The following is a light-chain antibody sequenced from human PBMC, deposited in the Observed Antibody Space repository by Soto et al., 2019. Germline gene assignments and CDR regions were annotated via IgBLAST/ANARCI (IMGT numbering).Light chain of an antibody. CDR3: QQYVSSVT. V-gene: IGKV3-20*01. CDR2: GAS. CDR1: QGVDSSF. J-gene: IGKJ1*01. Sequence: ENGFTPAPGPPSLSPGERANLSFRASQGVDSSFFAWYQKKPGQAPRLLIYGASKRATGIPDRFSGSGSGTDFTLTISRLEPEDFAVYYCQQYVSSVTFGQGTKVEIK.